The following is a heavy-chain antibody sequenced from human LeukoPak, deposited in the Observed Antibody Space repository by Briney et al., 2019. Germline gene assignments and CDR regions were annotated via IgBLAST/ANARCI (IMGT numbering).Heavy chain of an antibody. D-gene: IGHD7-27*01. V-gene: IGHV3-21*01. CDR1: GFTFSSYS. J-gene: IGHJ4*02. CDR2: ISSSSSYI. CDR3: ARDLETGDFNY. Sequence: PGGSLRLSCAASGFTFSSYSMNWVRQAPGKRLEWVSSISSSSSYIYYADSVKGRFTISRDNAKNSLYLQMNSLRAEDTAVYYCARDLETGDFNYWGQGTLVTVSS.